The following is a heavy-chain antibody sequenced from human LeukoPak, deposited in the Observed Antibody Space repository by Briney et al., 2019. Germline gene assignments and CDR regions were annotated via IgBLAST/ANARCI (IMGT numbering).Heavy chain of an antibody. CDR1: GFTFSDYY. Sequence: GGSLRLSCAASGFTFSDYYMSWIRQAPGKGLEWVSYISSRGSTIYYADSVKGLFTISRDNTKNSLYLQMNSLRAEDTAVYYCARVPALDPYYFDYWGQGTLVTVSS. V-gene: IGHV3-11*04. CDR3: ARVPALDPYYFDY. D-gene: IGHD5-18*01. CDR2: ISSRGSTI. J-gene: IGHJ4*02.